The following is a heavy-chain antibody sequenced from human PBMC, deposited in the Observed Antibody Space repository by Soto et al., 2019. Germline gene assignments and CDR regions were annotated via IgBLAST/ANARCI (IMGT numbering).Heavy chain of an antibody. CDR3: AKERSVAATTTDFDY. V-gene: IGHV3-30*18. D-gene: IGHD5-12*01. Sequence: QVQLVESGGGVVQPGRSLRLSCAASGFTFSSFGMHWVRQAPGKGLEWVAVASYDGRYKYYADSVKGRFTISRDNAKIALYLEMNSLSAEDTAVYYCAKERSVAATTTDFDYWGQGTLVTVSS. CDR2: ASYDGRYK. J-gene: IGHJ4*02. CDR1: GFTFSSFG.